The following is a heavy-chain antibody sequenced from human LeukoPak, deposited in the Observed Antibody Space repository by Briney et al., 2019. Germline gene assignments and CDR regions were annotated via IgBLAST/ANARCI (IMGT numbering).Heavy chain of an antibody. CDR2: MYHSGST. CDR1: GYSISSGYY. J-gene: IGHJ4*02. V-gene: IGHV4-38-2*01. Sequence: SETLFLTCAVSGYSISSGYYWGWIRQPPGKGLEWIGSMYHSGSTYYNPSLKSRVTISVDTSKNQFSLKLSSVTAADTAVYYCARPVVPYYFDYWGQGTLVTVSS. CDR3: ARPVVPYYFDY. D-gene: IGHD2-2*01.